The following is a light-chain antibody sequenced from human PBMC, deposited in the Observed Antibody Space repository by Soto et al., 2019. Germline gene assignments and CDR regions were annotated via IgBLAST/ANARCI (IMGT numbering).Light chain of an antibody. CDR2: DVS. Sequence: QSALTQPASVSGSPGQSITISCTGTSSDAGAYNYASWYQQYPDEAPKVIIYDVSNQPAEVSNRFSGSKSGNTASLTISGLQSQDEADYYCSSYTSATSYVFGTWTKVTVL. CDR1: SSDAGAYNY. CDR3: SSYTSATSYV. V-gene: IGLV2-14*01. J-gene: IGLJ1*01.